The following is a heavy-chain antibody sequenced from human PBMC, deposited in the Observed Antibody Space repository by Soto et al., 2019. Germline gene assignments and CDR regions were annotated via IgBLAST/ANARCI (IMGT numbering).Heavy chain of an antibody. CDR2: ISSSSSYI. D-gene: IGHD2-15*01. V-gene: IGHV3-21*04. CDR1: GFTFSSYS. CDR3: AKDTGTGYCSGGSCYPVEIQVRYFDY. Sequence: GGSLRLSCAASGFTFSSYSMNWVRQAPGKGLEWVSSISSSSSYIYYADSVKGRFTISRDNAKNSLYLQMNSLRAEDTALYYCAKDTGTGYCSGGSCYPVEIQVRYFDYWGQGTLVTVSS. J-gene: IGHJ4*02.